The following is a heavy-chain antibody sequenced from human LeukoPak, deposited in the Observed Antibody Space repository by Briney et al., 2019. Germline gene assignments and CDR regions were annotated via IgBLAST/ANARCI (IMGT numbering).Heavy chain of an antibody. CDR2: IYHSGST. J-gene: IGHJ4*02. V-gene: IGHV4-30-2*01. Sequence: SQTLSLTCAVSGGSISSGGYSWSWIRQPPGKGLEWIGYIYHSGSTYYNPSLKSRVTISVDRSKNQFSLKLSSVTAADTAVYYCARVRYSYGYVFDYWGQGTLVTVSS. CDR1: GGSISSGGYS. CDR3: ARVRYSYGYVFDY. D-gene: IGHD5-18*01.